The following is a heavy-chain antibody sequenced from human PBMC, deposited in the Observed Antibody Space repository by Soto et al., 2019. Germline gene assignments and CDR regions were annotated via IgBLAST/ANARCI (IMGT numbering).Heavy chain of an antibody. CDR1: GYTFTSYA. Sequence: GASVKVSCKASGYTFTSYAMHWVRQAPGQRLEWMGWINAGNGNTKYSQKFQGRVTITRDTSASTAYMELNSLRAEDTAVYYCAREAYSSGWFDAFDIWGQGKMVTVSS. V-gene: IGHV1-3*01. CDR2: INAGNGNT. CDR3: AREAYSSGWFDAFDI. J-gene: IGHJ3*02. D-gene: IGHD6-19*01.